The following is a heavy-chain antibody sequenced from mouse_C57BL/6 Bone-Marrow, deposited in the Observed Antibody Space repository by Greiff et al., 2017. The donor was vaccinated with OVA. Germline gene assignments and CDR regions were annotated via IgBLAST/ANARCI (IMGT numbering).Heavy chain of an antibody. Sequence: EVQLHQSEPERVKPGASVKISCKASGYTFTDYSRNWVKQSHGRSLEWIGDINPNNGGPSYNQKFKGKATLTVDKSSSTAYMELRSLTSEDSAVYYCARGCYSNYPYAMDYWGQGTSVTVSS. D-gene: IGHD2-5*01. CDR2: INPNNGGP. CDR3: ARGCYSNYPYAMDY. CDR1: GYTFTDYS. V-gene: IGHV1-26*01. J-gene: IGHJ4*01.